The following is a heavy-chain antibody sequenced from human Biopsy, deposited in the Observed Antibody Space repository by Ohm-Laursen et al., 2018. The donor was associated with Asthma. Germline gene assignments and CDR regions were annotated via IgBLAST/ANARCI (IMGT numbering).Heavy chain of an antibody. J-gene: IGHJ4*02. V-gene: IGHV1-69*13. Sequence: ASVKVSCKSLGGTFNTYVIGWGRQAPGPGLEWMGGINSVFGTTTYPQKFQDRVTITADDSTSTVYMELSSLRSEDTAVYYFARKAGSCISRTCYSLDFWGQGTLVTVSS. D-gene: IGHD2-2*01. CDR1: GGTFNTYV. CDR2: INSVFGTT. CDR3: ARKAGSCISRTCYSLDF.